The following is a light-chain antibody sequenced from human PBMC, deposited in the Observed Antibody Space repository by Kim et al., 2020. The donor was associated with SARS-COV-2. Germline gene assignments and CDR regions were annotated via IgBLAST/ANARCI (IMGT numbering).Light chain of an antibody. CDR1: SGSIASNY. CDR3: QSYDSSNQV. CDR2: DDN. Sequence: LTQPHSVSESPGKTVTISCTRSSGSIASNYVQWYQQRPGSAPTTVIYDDNQRPSGVPDRFSGSIDSSSNSASLTISGLKTEDEADYYCQSYDSSNQVFGGGTKLTVL. J-gene: IGLJ3*02. V-gene: IGLV6-57*03.